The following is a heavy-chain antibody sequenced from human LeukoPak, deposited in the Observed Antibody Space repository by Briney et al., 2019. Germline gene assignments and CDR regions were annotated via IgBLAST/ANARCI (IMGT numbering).Heavy chain of an antibody. J-gene: IGHJ4*02. CDR1: GFTFSTYA. CDR3: AGNYGGNFPFDY. CDR2: ISTNGDST. Sequence: PGGSLRLSRAASGFTFSTYAMHWVRQAPGKGLEYVSAISTNGDSTYYADSVKGRFTISRDNAKNSLYLQMNSLRAEDTAVYYCAGNYGGNFPFDYWGQGTLVTVSS. D-gene: IGHD4-23*01. V-gene: IGHV3-64*02.